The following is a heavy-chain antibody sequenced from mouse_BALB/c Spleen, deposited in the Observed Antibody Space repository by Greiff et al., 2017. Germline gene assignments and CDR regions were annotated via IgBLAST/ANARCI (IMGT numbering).Heavy chain of an antibody. CDR1: GYTFTSYW. CDR2: IYPGNSDT. J-gene: IGHJ3*01. V-gene: IGHV1-5*01. CDR3: TRGDYRSAWFAY. D-gene: IGHD2-14*01. Sequence: EVQLVESGTVLARPGASVKMSCKASGYTFTSYWMHWVKQRPGQGLEWIGAIYPGNSDTSYNQKFKGKAKLTAVTSTSTAYMELSSLTNEDSAVYYCTRGDYRSAWFAYWGQGTLVTVSA.